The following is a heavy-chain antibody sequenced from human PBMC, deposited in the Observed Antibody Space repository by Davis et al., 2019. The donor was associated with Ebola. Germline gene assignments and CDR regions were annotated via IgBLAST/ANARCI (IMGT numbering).Heavy chain of an antibody. CDR1: GFPFSNYG. V-gene: IGHV3-48*01. CDR2: VGGMGDHI. D-gene: IGHD3-16*01. Sequence: GESLKISCAASGFPFSNYGLYWVRQAPGKGLEWISYVGGMGDHISYADSVEGRFTVSIDNAKNTVYLQMNSLRAEDTAVYFLGRGMGEALDYWGQGALVTVS. CDR3: GRGMGEALDY. J-gene: IGHJ4*02.